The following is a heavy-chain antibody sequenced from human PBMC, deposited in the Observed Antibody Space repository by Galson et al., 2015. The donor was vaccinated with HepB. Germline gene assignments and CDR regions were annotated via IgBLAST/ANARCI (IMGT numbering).Heavy chain of an antibody. D-gene: IGHD6-13*01. V-gene: IGHV3-33*01. Sequence: SLRLSCAASGFTFSSYGMHWVRQAPGKGLEWVAVIWYDGSNKYYADSVKGRFTISRDNSKNTLYLQMNSLRAEDTAVYYCARELSHQAAAGGYWGQGTLVTVSS. J-gene: IGHJ4*02. CDR2: IWYDGSNK. CDR1: GFTFSSYG. CDR3: ARELSHQAAAGGY.